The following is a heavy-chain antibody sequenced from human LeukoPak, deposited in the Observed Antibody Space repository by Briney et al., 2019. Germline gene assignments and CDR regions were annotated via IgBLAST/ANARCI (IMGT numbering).Heavy chain of an antibody. Sequence: GGSLRLSCEGSGFTFDDYGISWVRHVPGKGLQWVSGINWNGAATGHGDSVKGRFTLSRDNAKNSLYLEMNSLRVEDTGFYYCARRLMGGFTDWYFDLWGRGTLVTVSS. D-gene: IGHD2-15*01. V-gene: IGHV3-20*04. CDR1: GFTFDDYG. CDR3: ARRLMGGFTDWYFDL. CDR2: INWNGAAT. J-gene: IGHJ2*01.